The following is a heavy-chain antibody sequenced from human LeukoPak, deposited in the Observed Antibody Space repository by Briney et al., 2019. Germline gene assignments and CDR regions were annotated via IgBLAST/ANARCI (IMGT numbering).Heavy chain of an antibody. CDR1: GGSISNYY. Sequence: SETLSLTCTVSGGSISNYYWNWVRQPPGKGLEWIGYFYYTGSTHYNPSLKSRVTISVDTSKNQFSPKLSSVTAADTAVYYCSRLTNYGYHYYYGMDVWGQGTTVTVSS. D-gene: IGHD3-10*01. CDR3: SRLTNYGYHYYYGMDV. V-gene: IGHV4-59*08. CDR2: FYYTGST. J-gene: IGHJ6*02.